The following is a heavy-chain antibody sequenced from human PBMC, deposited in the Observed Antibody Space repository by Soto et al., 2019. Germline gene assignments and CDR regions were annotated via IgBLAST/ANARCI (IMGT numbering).Heavy chain of an antibody. V-gene: IGHV1-46*03. J-gene: IGHJ6*02. CDR2: IDPSGDSST. Sequence: QVQLVQSGAEVKKPGASLSISCKASGYTFINYYMHWVRQVPGQGLEWMGAIDPSGDSSTTYAQNCQGRVTITRDTSTSTVYLELTSLRSEDTAVYYCARDLPSTSYGLDVGGQGTTVTFS. CDR3: ARDLPSTSYGLDV. D-gene: IGHD2-2*01. CDR1: GYTFINYY.